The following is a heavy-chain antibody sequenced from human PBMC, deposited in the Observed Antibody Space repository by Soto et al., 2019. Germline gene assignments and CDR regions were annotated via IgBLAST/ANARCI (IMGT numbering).Heavy chain of an antibody. V-gene: IGHV1-3*01. CDR3: ASTVTTEEAFDY. CDR2: INAGNDNT. D-gene: IGHD4-17*01. Sequence: QVQLVQSGAEVKKPGASVKVSCKASGYTFTSYAMHWVRQAPGQRLEWMGWINAGNDNTKYSQKFQGRVTITRDTSASTAYMELSSLRSEDTAVYYCASTVTTEEAFDYWGQGTLVTVSS. CDR1: GYTFTSYA. J-gene: IGHJ4*02.